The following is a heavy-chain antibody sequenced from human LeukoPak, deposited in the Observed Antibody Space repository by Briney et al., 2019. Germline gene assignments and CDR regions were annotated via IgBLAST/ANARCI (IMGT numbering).Heavy chain of an antibody. D-gene: IGHD6-13*01. Sequence: GASVKASCKASGYTFTSYGISWVRQAPGQGLEWMGWISAYNGNTNYAQKLQGRVTMTTDTSTSTAYMELRSLRSDDTAVYYCARDGRSSSWTYYYYGMDVWGQGTTVTVSS. CDR2: ISAYNGNT. CDR1: GYTFTSYG. CDR3: ARDGRSSSWTYYYYGMDV. V-gene: IGHV1-18*01. J-gene: IGHJ6*02.